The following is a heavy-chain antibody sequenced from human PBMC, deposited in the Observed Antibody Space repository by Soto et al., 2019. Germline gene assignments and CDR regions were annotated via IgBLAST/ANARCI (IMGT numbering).Heavy chain of an antibody. CDR1: GFTFSSYA. CDR3: VKDPTQSIASTFDP. V-gene: IGHV3-64D*06. J-gene: IGHJ5*02. D-gene: IGHD6-6*01. Sequence: GGSLRLSCSASGFTFSSYAMDWVRQAPGKGLEYVSAISSNGGSTYYADSVKGRFTISRDNSKNTLYLQMSSLRAEDTAVYYCVKDPTQSIASTFDPWGQGTLVTVSS. CDR2: ISSNGGST.